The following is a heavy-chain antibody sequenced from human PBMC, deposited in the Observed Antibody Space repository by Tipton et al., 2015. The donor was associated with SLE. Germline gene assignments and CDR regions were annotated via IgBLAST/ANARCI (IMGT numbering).Heavy chain of an antibody. CDR2: ISAYNGNT. CDR3: ARDLAVAGTGGGGFDY. D-gene: IGHD6-19*01. J-gene: IGHJ4*02. Sequence: QSGAEVKKPGSSVKVSCKASGYTFTGYGISWGRQAPGQGLEWMGWISAYNGNTNYAQKLQGRVTMTTDTSTSTAYMELRSLRSDDTAVYYCARDLAVAGTGGGGFDYWGQGTLVTVSS. CDR1: GYTFTGYG. V-gene: IGHV1-18*01.